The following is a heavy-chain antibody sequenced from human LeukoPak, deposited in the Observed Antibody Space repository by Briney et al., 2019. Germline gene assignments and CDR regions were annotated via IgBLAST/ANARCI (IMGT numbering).Heavy chain of an antibody. Sequence: GMSLRLSCAASGFTFSSYGMHWVRQAPGKGLEWVTVIWYDGSNKYYADSVKGRFTISRDNSKNTLYLQMNSLRAEDTAVYYCARDGYYYDSSGYLSGGYYYYYYMDVWGKGTTVTVSS. J-gene: IGHJ6*03. D-gene: IGHD3-22*01. CDR3: ARDGYYYDSSGYLSGGYYYYYYMDV. CDR1: GFTFSSYG. CDR2: IWYDGSNK. V-gene: IGHV3-33*01.